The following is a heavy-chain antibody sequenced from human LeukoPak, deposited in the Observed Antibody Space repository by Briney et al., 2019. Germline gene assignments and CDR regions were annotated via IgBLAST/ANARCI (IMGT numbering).Heavy chain of an antibody. CDR3: ARVGFGNTPHPIDY. CDR2: IYYSGST. D-gene: IGHD4-23*01. CDR1: GDSFRSYY. J-gene: IGHJ4*02. Sequence: SETLSLTCTVSGDSFRSYYWSWIRQPPGKGLEWIGYIYYSGSTNYNPSLKSRVTISVDTSKNQFSLKLNSVTAADTAVYYCARVGFGNTPHPIDYWGQGTLVTVSS. V-gene: IGHV4-59*01.